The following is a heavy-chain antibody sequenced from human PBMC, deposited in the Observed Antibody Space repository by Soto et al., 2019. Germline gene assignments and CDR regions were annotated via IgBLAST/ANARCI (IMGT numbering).Heavy chain of an antibody. CDR3: ARDRGTTTVTFDAFQH. V-gene: IGHV3-23*01. Sequence: EVQLLESGGGLVQPGGSLRLSCAASGFSFNSYSMSWVRQAPGKGLEWVAGIIGSGDSAYYADSVKGRLTISRDNSKNTLSLQMNSLRAVDTAIYYCARDRGTTTVTFDAFQHWGQGTLVAVAA. CDR1: GFSFNSYS. D-gene: IGHD4-17*01. J-gene: IGHJ1*01. CDR2: IIGSGDSA.